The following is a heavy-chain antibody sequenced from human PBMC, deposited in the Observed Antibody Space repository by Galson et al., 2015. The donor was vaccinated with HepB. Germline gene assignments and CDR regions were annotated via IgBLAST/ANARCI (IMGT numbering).Heavy chain of an antibody. J-gene: IGHJ4*02. V-gene: IGHV3-23*01. D-gene: IGHD1-14*01. CDR1: GFTFSSYA. Sequence: SLRLSCAASGFTFSSYAMSWVRQAPGKGLEWVSTISGSGGSTYYADSGKGRFTISRNNYKNTLYQQMNSRRAEDTALYYCAKLPGWYTHYFDYWGQGTLVTVSS. CDR3: AKLPGWYTHYFDY. CDR2: ISGSGGST.